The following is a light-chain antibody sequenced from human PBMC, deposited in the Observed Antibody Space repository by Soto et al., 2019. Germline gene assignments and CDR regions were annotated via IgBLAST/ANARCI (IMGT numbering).Light chain of an antibody. CDR3: QQYGSSHRT. CDR2: GAS. CDR1: QSLSSNY. Sequence: EIALTQSPDTLSLSPGERATLSCRTSQSLSSNYLAWYQQRPGQAPRLLIYGASSRATGIPDRFSGSGSGTDFTLSISRLEPEDLAVYFCQQYGSSHRTFGQGTKVDIK. V-gene: IGKV3-20*01. J-gene: IGKJ1*01.